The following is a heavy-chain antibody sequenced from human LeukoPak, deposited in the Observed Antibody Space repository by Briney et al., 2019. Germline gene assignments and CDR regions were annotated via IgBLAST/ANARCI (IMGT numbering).Heavy chain of an antibody. J-gene: IGHJ6*03. CDR2: IWYDGSNK. CDR3: ARDGPPTRGLVLVVYAIYYMDV. CDR1: GFTFSSYG. V-gene: IGHV3-33*01. D-gene: IGHD2-8*02. Sequence: GGSLRLSCAASGFTFSSYGMHWVRQAPGKGLEWVAVIWYDGSNKYYADSVKGRFTISRDNSKKTLYLQMNSLRAEDTAVYYCARDGPPTRGLVLVVYAIYYMDVWGKGTTVTVSS.